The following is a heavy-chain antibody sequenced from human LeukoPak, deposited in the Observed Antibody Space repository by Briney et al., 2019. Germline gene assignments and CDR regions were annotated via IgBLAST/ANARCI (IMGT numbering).Heavy chain of an antibody. D-gene: IGHD6-19*01. CDR1: GYSISSGYY. J-gene: IGHJ4*02. CDR3: ARRAGSGSPTFDY. CDR2: IYHSGST. V-gene: IGHV4-38-2*01. Sequence: SETLSLTCAVSGYSISSGYYWGWIRQPPVKGLEWIGSIYHSGSTYYNPSLKSRVTISVDTSKNQFSLKLSSVTAADTAVYYCARRAGSGSPTFDYWGQGTLVTVSS.